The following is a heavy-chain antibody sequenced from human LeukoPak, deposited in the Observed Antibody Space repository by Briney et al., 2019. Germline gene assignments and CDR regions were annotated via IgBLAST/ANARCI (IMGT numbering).Heavy chain of an antibody. V-gene: IGHV3-21*04. CDR2: ISSSSSYI. CDR1: GFTFSSYS. CDR3: ARDISVGYGNNYYYYMDV. Sequence: GGSLRLSCAASGFTFSSYSMNWVRQAPGKGLEWVSSISSSSSYIYYADSVKGRFTISRDNAKNSLYLQMNSLRAEDTALYYCARDISVGYGNNYYYYMDVWGKGTTVTVSS. D-gene: IGHD5-18*01. J-gene: IGHJ6*03.